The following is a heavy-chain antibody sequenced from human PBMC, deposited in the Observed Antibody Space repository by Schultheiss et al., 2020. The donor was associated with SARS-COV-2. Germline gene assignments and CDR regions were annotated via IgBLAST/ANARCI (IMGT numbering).Heavy chain of an antibody. V-gene: IGHV3-23*01. J-gene: IGHJ6*02. CDR2: ISGSGGST. D-gene: IGHD6-19*01. CDR1: GGSISSSDYY. CDR3: AKDHSSGWSYYYYYGMDV. Sequence: GGSLRLSCTVSGGSISSSDYYWGWIRQPPGKGLEWVSAISGSGGSTYYADSVKGRFTISRDNSKNTLYLQMNSLRAEDTAVYYCAKDHSSGWSYYYYYGMDVWGQGTTVTVSS.